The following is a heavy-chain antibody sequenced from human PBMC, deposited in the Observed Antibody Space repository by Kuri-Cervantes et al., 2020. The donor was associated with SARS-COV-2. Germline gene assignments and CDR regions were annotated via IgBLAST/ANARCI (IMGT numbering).Heavy chain of an antibody. D-gene: IGHD2-2*01. CDR3: ARDHSQLLFLLDYYYMDV. J-gene: IGHJ6*03. Sequence: ASVKVSCKASGYTFTGYYMHWVRQAPGQGLEWMGWINPNSGGTNYAQKFQGRVTMTRDTSISTAYMELSRLSSDDTAVYYCARDHSQLLFLLDYYYMDVWGKGTTVTVSS. CDR1: GYTFTGYY. V-gene: IGHV1-2*02. CDR2: INPNSGGT.